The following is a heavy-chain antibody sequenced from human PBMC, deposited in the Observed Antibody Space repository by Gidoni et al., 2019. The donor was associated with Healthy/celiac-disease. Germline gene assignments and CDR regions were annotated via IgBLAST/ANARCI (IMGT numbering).Heavy chain of an antibody. D-gene: IGHD6-13*01. CDR3: ARDSSSLYAFGY. CDR1: GYTFTGYY. J-gene: IGHJ4*02. CDR2: INPNSGGT. Sequence: QVPLAQSGAEVQKPGATVKVSCQASGYTFTGYYLHWVRQAPGQGLEWNGWINPNSGGTNYAQKFQGWVTMTRDTAISTAYMELSRLRSDDTAVYYCARDSSSLYAFGYWGQGTLVTVSS. V-gene: IGHV1-2*04.